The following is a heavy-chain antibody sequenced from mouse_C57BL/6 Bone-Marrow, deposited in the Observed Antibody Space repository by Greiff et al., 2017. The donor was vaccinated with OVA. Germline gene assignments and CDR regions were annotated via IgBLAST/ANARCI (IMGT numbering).Heavy chain of an antibody. J-gene: IGHJ2*01. D-gene: IGHD2-3*01. CDR1: GYTFTSYW. CDR2: INPSSGYT. CDR3: ARRWLLQGY. V-gene: IGHV1-7*01. Sequence: QVQLQQPGTELVKPGASVKLSCKASGYTFTSYWMHWVKQRPGQGLEWIGYINPSSGYTKYNQKFKDKATLTADKSSSTAYMQLSSLTYEDSAVYYCARRWLLQGYWGQGTTLTVSS.